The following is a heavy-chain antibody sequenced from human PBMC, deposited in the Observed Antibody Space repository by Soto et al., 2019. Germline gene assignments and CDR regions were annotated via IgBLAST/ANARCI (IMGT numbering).Heavy chain of an antibody. CDR2: IIPIFGTA. CDR1: GGTFSSYA. Sequence: SVKVSFKASGGTFSSYAISWVRQAPGQGLEWMGGIIPIFGTANYAQKFQGRVTITADESTSTAYMELSSLRSEDTAVYYCAREGSSSGLLFDYWGQGTLVTVSS. V-gene: IGHV1-69*13. J-gene: IGHJ4*02. D-gene: IGHD6-6*01. CDR3: AREGSSSGLLFDY.